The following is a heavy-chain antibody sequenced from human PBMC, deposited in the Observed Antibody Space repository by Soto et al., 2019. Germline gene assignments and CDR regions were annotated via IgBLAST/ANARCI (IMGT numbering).Heavy chain of an antibody. D-gene: IGHD6-19*01. CDR3: ARDSRVGSGWQLTADY. V-gene: IGHV3-33*01. CDR2: IWYDGSNK. Sequence: GGSLRLSCAASGFTFSSYGMHWVRQAPGKGLEWVAVIWYDGSNKYYAESVKGRFTISRDNSKNTLYLQMNNLRAEDTAVYYCARDSRVGSGWQLTADYWGQGTLVTVSS. CDR1: GFTFSSYG. J-gene: IGHJ4*02.